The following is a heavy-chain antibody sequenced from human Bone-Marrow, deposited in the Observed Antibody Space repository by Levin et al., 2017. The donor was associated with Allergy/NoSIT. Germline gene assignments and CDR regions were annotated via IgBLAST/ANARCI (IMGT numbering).Heavy chain of an antibody. J-gene: IGHJ4*02. V-gene: IGHV3-7*04. Sequence: GESLKISCAASGFIFSSYWMSWVRQAPGKGLEWVATIKSDGIETYCVDSMRGRFTISRDNGRDSLYLQMNSLRAEDTALYYCVRGDFDFWGQGTLVTVSS. CDR1: GFIFSSYW. CDR2: IKSDGIET. CDR3: VRGDFDF.